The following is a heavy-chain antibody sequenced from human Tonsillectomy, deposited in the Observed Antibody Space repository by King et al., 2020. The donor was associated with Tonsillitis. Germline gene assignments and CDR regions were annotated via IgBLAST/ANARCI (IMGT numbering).Heavy chain of an antibody. D-gene: IGHD5-18*01. J-gene: IGHJ4*02. CDR1: GASISSYY. CDR2: INYSGST. CDR3: ARVPAMVTPYFDY. V-gene: IGHV4-59*01. Sequence: VQLQESGPGLVKPSETLSLTCSVSGASISSYYWNWLRQSPGKGLEWIGYINYSGSTNYNPSLKSRVTMSVDASKNRFSLKLSAVTAADTAVYYCARVPAMVTPYFDYWGQGTLVTVSS.